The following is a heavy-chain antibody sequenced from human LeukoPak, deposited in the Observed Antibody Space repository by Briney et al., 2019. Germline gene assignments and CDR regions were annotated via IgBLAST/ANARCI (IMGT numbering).Heavy chain of an antibody. D-gene: IGHD7-27*01. CDR2: IYYSGST. Sequence: PSETLSLTCTVSGGSISSYYWSWIRPPPGKGLEWIGYIYYSGSTNYNPSLKSRVTISVDTSKNQFSLKLSSVTAADTAVYYCARGSGILGYYYYYGMDVWGQGTTVTVSS. CDR3: ARGSGILGYYYYYGMDV. V-gene: IGHV4-59*01. J-gene: IGHJ6*02. CDR1: GGSISSYY.